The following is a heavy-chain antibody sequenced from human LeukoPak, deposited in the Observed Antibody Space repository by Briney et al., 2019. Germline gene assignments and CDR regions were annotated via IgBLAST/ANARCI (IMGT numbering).Heavy chain of an antibody. CDR2: ISAYNGNT. D-gene: IGHD2-21*02. CDR3: ARSNLAYCGGDCYFDY. J-gene: IGHJ4*02. CDR1: GYTFTSYG. V-gene: IGHV1-18*01. Sequence: GASVKVSCKASGYTFTSYGISWVRQAPGQGLEWMGWISAYNGNTNYAQKLQGRVTMTTDTSTSTAYMELRSLRSDDTAVYYCARSNLAYCGGDCYFDYWGQGTLVTVSS.